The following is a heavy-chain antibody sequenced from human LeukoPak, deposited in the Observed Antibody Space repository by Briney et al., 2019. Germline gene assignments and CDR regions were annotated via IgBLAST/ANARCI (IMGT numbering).Heavy chain of an antibody. CDR3: VRGKAAAGAIWFDP. D-gene: IGHD6-13*01. CDR1: GGSISGYY. Sequence: SETLSLTCTVSGGSISGYYWPWIRQPPGKGLEWIGCIYSSGSTSYKPSLKSRITISVDTSKNQFSLNLSSVTAADTAVYYCVRGKAAAGAIWFDPWGQGTLVTVSS. J-gene: IGHJ5*02. V-gene: IGHV4-59*01. CDR2: IYSSGST.